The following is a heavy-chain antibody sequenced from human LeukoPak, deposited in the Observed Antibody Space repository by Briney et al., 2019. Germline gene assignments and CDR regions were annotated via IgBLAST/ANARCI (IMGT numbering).Heavy chain of an antibody. CDR3: ARRGTAMGFDYYYYYYMHV. V-gene: IGHV1-8*03. CDR1: GYTFTSYD. J-gene: IGHJ6*03. Sequence: GASVKVSCKASGYTFTSYDINWVRQATGQGLEWMGWMNPNSGNTGYAQKFQGRVTITRNTSISTAYMELSSLRSEDAAVYYCARRGTAMGFDYYYYYYMHVWGKGTTVTVSS. CDR2: MNPNSGNT. D-gene: IGHD5-18*01.